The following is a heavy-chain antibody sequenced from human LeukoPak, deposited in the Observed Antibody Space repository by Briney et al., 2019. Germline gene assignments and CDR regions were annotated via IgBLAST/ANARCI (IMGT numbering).Heavy chain of an antibody. Sequence: PGGSLRLSCAASGFTFSSYAMHWVRQAPGKGLEYVSAISSNGGSTYYANSVKGRFTISRDNSKNTLYLQMGSLRAEDMAVYYCASSVMAALNWFDPWGQGTLVTVSS. V-gene: IGHV3-64*01. CDR1: GFTFSSYA. CDR2: ISSNGGST. J-gene: IGHJ5*02. D-gene: IGHD3-16*01. CDR3: ASSVMAALNWFDP.